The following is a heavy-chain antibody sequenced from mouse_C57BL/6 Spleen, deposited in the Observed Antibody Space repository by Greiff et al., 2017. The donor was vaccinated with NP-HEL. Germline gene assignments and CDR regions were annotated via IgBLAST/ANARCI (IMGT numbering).Heavy chain of an antibody. J-gene: IGHJ4*01. Sequence: QVQLKESGAELVKPGASVKISCKASGYAFSSYWMNWVKQRPGKGLEWIGQIYPGDGDTNYNGKFKGKATLTADKSSSTAYMQLSSLTSEDSAVYFCARAVYDYDAGYYYAMDYWGQGTSVTVSS. CDR3: ARAVYDYDAGYYYAMDY. V-gene: IGHV1-80*01. CDR1: GYAFSSYW. CDR2: IYPGDGDT. D-gene: IGHD2-4*01.